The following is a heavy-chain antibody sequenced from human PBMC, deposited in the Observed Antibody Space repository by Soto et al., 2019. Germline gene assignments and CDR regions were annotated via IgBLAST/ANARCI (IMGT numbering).Heavy chain of an antibody. CDR2: ISSSSSYT. Sequence: GSLRLSCAASGFTFSDYYMSWIRQAPGKGLEWVSYISSSSSYTNYADSVKGRFTISRDNAKNSLYLQMNSLRAEDTAVYYCAREKDLWFGVYDAFDIWGQGTMVIVSS. CDR3: AREKDLWFGVYDAFDI. CDR1: GFTFSDYY. D-gene: IGHD3-10*01. J-gene: IGHJ3*02. V-gene: IGHV3-11*06.